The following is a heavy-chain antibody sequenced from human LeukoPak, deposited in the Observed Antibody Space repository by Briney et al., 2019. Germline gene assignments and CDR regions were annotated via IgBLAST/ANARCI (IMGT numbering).Heavy chain of an antibody. J-gene: IGHJ4*02. Sequence: GGSLRLSCAASGFTFSNYGMHWVRQAPGKGLEWVANVNYDGSEKYYVDSVKGRFTISGDNARNSLYLQMNSLRAEDTAVYYCAMVSVGATNYFDFWGQGTLVTVSS. CDR2: VNYDGSEK. CDR1: GFTFSNYG. D-gene: IGHD1-26*01. V-gene: IGHV3-7*04. CDR3: AMVSVGATNYFDF.